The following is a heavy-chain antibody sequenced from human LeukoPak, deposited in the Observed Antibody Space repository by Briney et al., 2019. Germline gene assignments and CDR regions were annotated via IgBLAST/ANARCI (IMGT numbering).Heavy chain of an antibody. CDR1: RFTFSSNW. J-gene: IGHJ5*02. Sequence: GGSLRLSCAASRFTFSSNWMYWVRQAPGKGLEWVSVIYSGGSTYYADSVKGRFTISRDNSKNTVYLQMNSLRAEDTAVYYCARDGYSAYHSVSWGQGTLVTVSS. CDR3: ARDGYSAYHSVS. D-gene: IGHD5-12*01. CDR2: IYSGGST. V-gene: IGHV3-66*01.